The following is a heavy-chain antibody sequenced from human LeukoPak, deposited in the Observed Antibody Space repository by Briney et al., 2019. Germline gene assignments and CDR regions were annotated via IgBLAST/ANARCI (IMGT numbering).Heavy chain of an antibody. CDR2: ISWDGGST. J-gene: IGHJ3*02. CDR1: GFTFDDYA. V-gene: IGHV3-43D*04. Sequence: SGGSLRLSCAASGFTFDDYAMHWVRQAPGKGLEWVSLISWDGGSTYYADSVKGRFTISRDNSKNSLYLQMNSLRAEDTAVYYCARDPPRELLLRAFDIWGQGTMVTVSS. CDR3: ARDPPRELLLRAFDI. D-gene: IGHD2-15*01.